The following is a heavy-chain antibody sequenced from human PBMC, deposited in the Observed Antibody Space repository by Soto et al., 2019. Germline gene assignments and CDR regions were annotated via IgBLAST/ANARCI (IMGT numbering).Heavy chain of an antibody. CDR2: IYWDDDK. J-gene: IGHJ3*02. V-gene: IGHV2-5*02. CDR1: GFSLRTSGVG. CDR3: AQAREPGSVALDI. Sequence: QITLKESGPTLVKSTQTLTLTCTFSGFSLRTSGVGVGWIRQPPGKALEWLALIYWDDDKRYSPSLKSRFTITKDTARNQVVLTMTNVDPVDTAAYYWAQAREPGSVALDIWGQGAMVTVSS. D-gene: IGHD2-15*01.